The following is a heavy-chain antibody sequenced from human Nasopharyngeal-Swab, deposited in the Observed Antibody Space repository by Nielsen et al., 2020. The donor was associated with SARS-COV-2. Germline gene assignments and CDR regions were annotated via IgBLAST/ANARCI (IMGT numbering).Heavy chain of an antibody. CDR3: AREGIVGATDLSFDY. CDR2: ISYDGSNK. V-gene: IGHV3-30*03. J-gene: IGHJ4*02. D-gene: IGHD1-26*01. CDR1: GFTFSSYG. Sequence: GESLKISCAASGFTFSSYGMHWVRQAPGKGLEWVAVISYDGSNKYYADSVKGRFTIPRDNSKNTLYLQMNSLRAEDTAVYYCAREGIVGATDLSFDYWGQGTLVTVSS.